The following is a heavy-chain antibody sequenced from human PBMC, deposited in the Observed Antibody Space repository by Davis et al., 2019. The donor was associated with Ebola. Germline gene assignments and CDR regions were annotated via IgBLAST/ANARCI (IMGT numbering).Heavy chain of an antibody. Sequence: ASVKVSCKASGYTFTSYDNNWVRQATGQELEWMGWMNPNSGNTGYAQKFKGRVTMTRNTSISTAYMELSSLRSEDTAVYYCARALQVSIFGVVITYYFDYWGQGTLVTVSS. CDR2: MNPNSGNT. V-gene: IGHV1-8*01. D-gene: IGHD3-3*01. J-gene: IGHJ4*02. CDR1: GYTFTSYD. CDR3: ARALQVSIFGVVITYYFDY.